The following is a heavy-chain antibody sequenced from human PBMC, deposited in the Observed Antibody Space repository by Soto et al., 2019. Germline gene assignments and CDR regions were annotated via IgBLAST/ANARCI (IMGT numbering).Heavy chain of an antibody. CDR2: MNPNSGNT. J-gene: IGHJ4*02. Sequence: ASVKVSCKSAGCTFTSYDINCVRHTPGQGLEWMGWMNPNSGNTGYAQKFQGRVTMTRNTSISTAYMELSSLRSEDTAVYYCARGLTRTEAMPLYWGQGTLVTVSS. CDR3: ARGLTRTEAMPLY. V-gene: IGHV1-8*01. CDR1: GCTFTSYD. D-gene: IGHD2-2*01.